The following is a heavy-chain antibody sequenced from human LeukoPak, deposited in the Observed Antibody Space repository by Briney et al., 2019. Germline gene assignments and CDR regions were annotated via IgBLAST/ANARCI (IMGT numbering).Heavy chain of an antibody. CDR2: IGTAGDT. D-gene: IGHD1-7*01. CDR1: GFTFSSYD. J-gene: IGHJ3*02. V-gene: IGHV3-13*01. Sequence: GGSLRLSCAASGFTFSSYDMHWVRQATGKGLEWVSPIGTAGDTYYPGSVKGRFTISRENAKNSLYLQMNSLRAGDTAVYYCARGSIFRELDAFDIWGRGTMVTVSS. CDR3: ARGSIFRELDAFDI.